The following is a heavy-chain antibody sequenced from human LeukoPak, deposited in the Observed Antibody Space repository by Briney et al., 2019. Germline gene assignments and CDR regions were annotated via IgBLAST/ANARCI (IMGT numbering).Heavy chain of an antibody. CDR1: GYTFTAYY. Sequence: GGSVKVSSKASGYTFTAYYMHWVRQAPGQGLEWMGWIDPNSGGTKYAQKFQGRVTMARDTSISTAYMELSRLTSDDTAVYYCARGGGLAAAGTRFDYWGQGNPVPLFS. CDR3: ARGGGLAAAGTRFDY. J-gene: IGHJ4*02. V-gene: IGHV1-2*02. D-gene: IGHD6-13*01. CDR2: IDPNSGGT.